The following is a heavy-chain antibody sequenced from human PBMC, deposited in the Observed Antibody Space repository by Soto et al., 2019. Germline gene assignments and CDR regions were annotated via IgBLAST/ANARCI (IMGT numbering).Heavy chain of an antibody. CDR2: VKSKVDGETI. D-gene: IGHD3-16*01. J-gene: IGHJ4*02. CDR3: SADLPDWGAYAFDY. CDR1: GFTFNGAW. V-gene: IGHV3-15*07. Sequence: EVQLVESGGGLVEPGGSLRLSCAASGFTFNGAWMNWVRQGPGKGLEWVGRVKSKVDGETIDYAAPVKGRFTISRDDSRNMVYLQMNSLSTEDTAMYYCSADLPDWGAYAFDYWGQGALVTASS.